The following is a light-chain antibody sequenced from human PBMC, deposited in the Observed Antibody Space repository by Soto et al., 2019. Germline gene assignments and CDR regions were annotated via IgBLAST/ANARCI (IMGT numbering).Light chain of an antibody. CDR3: QQFSSYPLT. CDR2: DAS. J-gene: IGKJ4*01. Sequence: EFVFTQSPGTLSLSPGERATLSCRASQTVRNNYLAWYQQKPGQAPRLLIYDASSRATGIPDRFSGGGSGTDFTLTISRXEPEDFAVYHCQQFSSYPLTFGGGTKVDIK. V-gene: IGKV3-20*01. CDR1: QTVRNNY.